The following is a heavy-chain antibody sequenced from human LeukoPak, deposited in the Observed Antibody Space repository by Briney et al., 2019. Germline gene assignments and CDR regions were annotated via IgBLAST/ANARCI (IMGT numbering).Heavy chain of an antibody. J-gene: IGHJ3*02. CDR2: IYYSGST. V-gene: IGHV4-31*03. CDR3: ASAFSENDAFDI. Sequence: SETLSLTCTVSGGSISSGGYCWSWIRQHPGKGLEWIGYIYYSGSTYYNPSLKSRVTISVDTSKNQFSLKLSSVTAADTAVYYCASAFSENDAFDIWGQGTMVTVSS. CDR1: GGSISSGGYC.